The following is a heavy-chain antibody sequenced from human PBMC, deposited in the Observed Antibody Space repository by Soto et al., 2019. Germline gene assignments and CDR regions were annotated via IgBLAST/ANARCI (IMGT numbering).Heavy chain of an antibody. CDR3: AKVTKRAAAGRYEYYKYGMDV. J-gene: IGHJ6*02. Sequence: LSLSCAASGFAFSTYAMTWVRQAPGKGLEWVSVISGSGGSSYYAASVKGRFTISRDNSKNTLYLQMNGLRAEDTALYYCAKVTKRAAAGRYEYYKYGMDVWGQGTTVTVSS. D-gene: IGHD6-13*01. CDR2: ISGSGGSS. CDR1: GFAFSTYA. V-gene: IGHV3-23*01.